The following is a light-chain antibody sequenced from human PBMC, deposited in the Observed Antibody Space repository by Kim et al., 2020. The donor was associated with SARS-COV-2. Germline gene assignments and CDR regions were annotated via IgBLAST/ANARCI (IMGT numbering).Light chain of an antibody. J-gene: IGKJ2*01. Sequence: ETLLTQFPGTLSLSPGEGATLSCRSSQSIRSSYLSWYQQKPGQSPRLIIFGASNRATGIPDRFSGSGSGTDFTLTISRLEPEDFAVYYCQQSSTSPYTFGQGTKVEI. CDR3: QQSSTSPYT. CDR1: QSIRSSY. CDR2: GAS. V-gene: IGKV3-20*01.